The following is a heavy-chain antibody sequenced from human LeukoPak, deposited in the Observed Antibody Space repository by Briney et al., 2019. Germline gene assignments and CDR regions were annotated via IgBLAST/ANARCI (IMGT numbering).Heavy chain of an antibody. V-gene: IGHV4-34*01. CDR1: GGSFSGYY. D-gene: IGHD6-19*01. Sequence: SETLSLTCAVYGGSFSGYYWSWIRQPPGQGLEWIGEINHSGSTNYNPSLKSRLTTSVDTSKNQFSLKLSSVTAADTAVYYCARGGRSSGWYYFDYWGQGTLVTVSS. CDR2: INHSGST. CDR3: ARGGRSSGWYYFDY. J-gene: IGHJ4*02.